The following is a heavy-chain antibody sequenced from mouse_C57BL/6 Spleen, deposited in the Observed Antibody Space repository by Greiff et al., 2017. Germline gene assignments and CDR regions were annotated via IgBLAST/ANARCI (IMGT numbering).Heavy chain of an antibody. Sequence: DVKLQESGPGLVKPSQSLSLTCSVTGYSITSGYYWNWIRQFPGNKLEWMGYISYDGSNNYNPSLKNRISITRDTSKNQFFLKLNSVTTEDTATYYCARGWDAFYYAMDYWGQGTSVTVSS. D-gene: IGHD4-1*01. J-gene: IGHJ4*01. CDR1: GYSITSGYY. CDR3: ARGWDAFYYAMDY. CDR2: ISYDGSN. V-gene: IGHV3-6*01.